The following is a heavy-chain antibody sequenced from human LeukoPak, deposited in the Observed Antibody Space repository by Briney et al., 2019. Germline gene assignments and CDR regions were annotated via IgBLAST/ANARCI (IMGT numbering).Heavy chain of an antibody. Sequence: PSETLSLTCTVAGGSLSIRSHYWGWIRQSPGRGLEWIGNIFDSGNTYYNPSLKSRVTISIDTSKNQFSLQLSSVTAADTAVYYCARLDNSGYYTIYYWGQGTLVTVSS. J-gene: IGHJ4*02. D-gene: IGHD3-22*01. V-gene: IGHV4-39*01. CDR2: IFDSGNT. CDR3: ARLDNSGYYTIYY. CDR1: GGSLSIRSHY.